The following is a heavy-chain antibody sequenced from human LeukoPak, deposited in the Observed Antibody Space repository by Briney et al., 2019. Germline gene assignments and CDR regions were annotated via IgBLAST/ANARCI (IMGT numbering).Heavy chain of an antibody. CDR3: ARQGQGRDILTGPEDYYYYGMDG. D-gene: IGHD3-9*01. Sequence: WETLSLTCAVSGGSISSSSYYWGWLRPPPGKGLEWVGSIYYSGSTYYNPSLKSRVTISVDTSKNQFSLKLSSVTAADTAVYYCARQGQGRDILTGPEDYYYYGMDGWGQGTTVTVSS. V-gene: IGHV4-39*01. CDR2: IYYSGST. J-gene: IGHJ6*02. CDR1: GGSISSSSYY.